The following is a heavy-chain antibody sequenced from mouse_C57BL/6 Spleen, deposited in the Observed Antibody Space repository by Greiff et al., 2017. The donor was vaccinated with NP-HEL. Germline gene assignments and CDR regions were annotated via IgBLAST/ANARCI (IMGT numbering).Heavy chain of an antibody. Sequence: QVHVKQSGAELVRPGASVTLSCKASGYTFTDYEMHWVKQTPVHGLEWIGAIDPETGGTAYNQKFKGKAILTADKSSSTAYTELRSLTSEDSAVYYCTRAGHYFDYWGQGTTLTVSS. CDR1: GYTFTDYE. V-gene: IGHV1-15*01. J-gene: IGHJ2*01. D-gene: IGHD4-1*01. CDR3: TRAGHYFDY. CDR2: IDPETGGT.